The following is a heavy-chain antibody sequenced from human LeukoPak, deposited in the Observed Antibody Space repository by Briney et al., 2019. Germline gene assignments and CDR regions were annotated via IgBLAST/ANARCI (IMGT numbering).Heavy chain of an antibody. Sequence: ASVKVSCKASGYTFTGYYMHWVRQAPGQGLEWMGWINPNSGGTNYAQKFQGRVTMTRDTSISTAYMELSRLRSDDTAVYYCARDRGGITIFGVVTHDAFDIWGQGTMVIVSS. CDR3: ARDRGGITIFGVVTHDAFDI. J-gene: IGHJ3*02. V-gene: IGHV1-2*02. D-gene: IGHD3-3*01. CDR1: GYTFTGYY. CDR2: INPNSGGT.